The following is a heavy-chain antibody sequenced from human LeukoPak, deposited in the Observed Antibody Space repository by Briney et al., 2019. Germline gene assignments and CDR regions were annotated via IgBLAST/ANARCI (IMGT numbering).Heavy chain of an antibody. J-gene: IGHJ4*02. D-gene: IGHD6-19*01. V-gene: IGHV4-59*01. Sequence: SETLSLTCTVSGGSISSYYCSWIRQPPGKGLEWIGYVSYSGSTNDNPSLRSRLTISVDTSKKQFSLKLSSVTAADTAVYYCARGDSSGWYSFFDYWGQGTLVTVSS. CDR3: ARGDSSGWYSFFDY. CDR2: VSYSGST. CDR1: GGSISSYY.